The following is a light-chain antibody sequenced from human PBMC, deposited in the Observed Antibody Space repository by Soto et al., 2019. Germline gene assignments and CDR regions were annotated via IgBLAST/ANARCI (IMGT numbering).Light chain of an antibody. CDR2: DVN. CDR1: ASDIGGYTF. V-gene: IGLV2-8*01. J-gene: IGLJ1*01. CDR3: SAHGGTNPYV. Sequence: QSALTQPPSASGSPGQSVAISCTGTASDIGGYTFVSWYQQHPGKAPKRLIYDVNNRPSGVPDRFSGSKSGNTASLTVSGLQAEDEADYYCSAHGGTNPYVFGTGTKLTVL.